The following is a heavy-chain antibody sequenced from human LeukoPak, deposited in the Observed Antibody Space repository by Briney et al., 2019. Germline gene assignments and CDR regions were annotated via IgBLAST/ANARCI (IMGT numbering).Heavy chain of an antibody. CDR3: ARDAPDFWSGYYRFDYYYYYMDV. J-gene: IGHJ6*03. CDR1: GGSISSYY. Sequence: SETLSLTGTVSGGSISSYYWSWIRQPAGKGLEWIGRIYTSGSTNYNPSLKSRVTIPVDTSKNQFSLKLSSVTAADTAVYYCARDAPDFWSGYYRFDYYYYYMDVWGKGTTVTVSS. CDR2: IYTSGST. V-gene: IGHV4-4*07. D-gene: IGHD3-3*01.